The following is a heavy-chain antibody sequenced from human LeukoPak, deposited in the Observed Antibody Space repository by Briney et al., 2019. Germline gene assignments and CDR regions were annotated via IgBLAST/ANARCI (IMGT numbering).Heavy chain of an antibody. Sequence: QTGGSLRLSCAASGFTFRSYWMSWVRQAPGKGLEWVANMKLDGSEEYYVDSVKGRFTISSDNAKNSLYLQMNSLRVDDTAVCYCARWARYCSSGSCYSWFDPWGQGTLVTVSS. CDR2: MKLDGSEE. V-gene: IGHV3-7*01. D-gene: IGHD2-15*01. CDR1: GFTFRSYW. CDR3: ARWARYCSSGSCYSWFDP. J-gene: IGHJ5*02.